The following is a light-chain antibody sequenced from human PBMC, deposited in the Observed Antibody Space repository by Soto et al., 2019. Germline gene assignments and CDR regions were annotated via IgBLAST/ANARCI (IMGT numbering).Light chain of an antibody. V-gene: IGKV3-20*01. J-gene: IGKJ1*01. Sequence: EIVLTQSPGTLSLSPGERATLSCRASQSVSSSYLAWYQQKPGQAPRLLIYGASSRATGIPDRFSGSGSGTDFTLTISRLEPEDFEVYYCQKYGSSMWTLGQGTKV. CDR3: QKYGSSMWT. CDR1: QSVSSSY. CDR2: GAS.